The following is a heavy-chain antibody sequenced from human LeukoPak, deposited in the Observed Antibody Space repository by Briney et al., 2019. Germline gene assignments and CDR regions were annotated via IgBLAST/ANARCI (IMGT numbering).Heavy chain of an antibody. D-gene: IGHD1-14*01. CDR1: GYTFTSYG. CDR2: ISAYNGNT. Sequence: ASVKVSCKASGYTFTSYGISWVRQAPGQGLEWMGWISAYNGNTNYAQKLQGRVTMTTDTSTSTAYMELRSLRSDDTAVYYCARTNRSYYYYYGMDVWGQGTTVTVSS. V-gene: IGHV1-18*01. CDR3: ARTNRSYYYYYGMDV. J-gene: IGHJ6*02.